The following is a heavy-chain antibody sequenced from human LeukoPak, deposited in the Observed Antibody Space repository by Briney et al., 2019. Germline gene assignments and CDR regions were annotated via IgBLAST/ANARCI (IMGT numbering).Heavy chain of an antibody. Sequence: ASVKVSCKVSGYTLTELSMHWVRQAPGQGLEWMGWINPNSGGTNYAQKFQGRVTMTRDTSISTAYMELSRLRSDDTAVYYCADLYGSGSYYLPWGQGTLVTVSS. CDR3: ADLYGSGSYYLP. CDR2: INPNSGGT. V-gene: IGHV1-2*02. D-gene: IGHD3-10*01. CDR1: GYTLTELS. J-gene: IGHJ5*02.